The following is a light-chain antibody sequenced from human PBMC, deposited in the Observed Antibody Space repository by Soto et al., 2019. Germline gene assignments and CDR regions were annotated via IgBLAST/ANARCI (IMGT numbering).Light chain of an antibody. Sequence: EIVLTQSPGTLSLSAGEQATLSCRASQSVSSSYLAWYQQKPGQAPRLLIYGASSRATGIPDRFSGSGSGTDFTLTVSRLEPEDFAGYYCQQYGSSPLTFGGGTKVDI. CDR3: QQYGSSPLT. CDR2: GAS. CDR1: QSVSSSY. J-gene: IGKJ4*01. V-gene: IGKV3-20*01.